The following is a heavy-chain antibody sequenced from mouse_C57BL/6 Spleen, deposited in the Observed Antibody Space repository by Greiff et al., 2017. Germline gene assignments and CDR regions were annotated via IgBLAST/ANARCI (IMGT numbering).Heavy chain of an antibody. CDR2: IYPVSGST. Sequence: QVQLQQPGAELVKPGASVKMSCKASGYTFTSYWITWVKQRPGQGLEWIGDIYPVSGSTNYNEKFKSKATLTVDTSSSTSYMQLSSLSSEDSAVYYCARSNGYDGFAYWGQGTLVTVSA. J-gene: IGHJ3*01. V-gene: IGHV1-55*01. D-gene: IGHD2-2*01. CDR3: ARSNGYDGFAY. CDR1: GYTFTSYW.